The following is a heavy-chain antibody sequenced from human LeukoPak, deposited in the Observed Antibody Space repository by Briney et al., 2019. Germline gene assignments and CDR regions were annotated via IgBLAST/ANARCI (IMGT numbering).Heavy chain of an antibody. CDR3: ARDERVTGSTWPYYYMDV. J-gene: IGHJ6*03. V-gene: IGHV3-7*01. CDR2: IKQDGSER. D-gene: IGHD1-7*01. CDR1: GFTFSTYW. Sequence: GGSLRLSCAASGFTFSTYWMSWVRQAPGKGLEWVANIKQDGSERNSVYSVKGRFTISRDNAKNPLYLQMKSLSADDKAVYYCARDERVTGSTWPYYYMDVWGKGTTVSVSS.